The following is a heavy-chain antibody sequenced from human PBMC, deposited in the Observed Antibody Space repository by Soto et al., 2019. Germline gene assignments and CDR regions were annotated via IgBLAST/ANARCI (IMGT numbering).Heavy chain of an antibody. V-gene: IGHV1-69*13. Sequence: SVKVSCKASGGTFSSYAISWVRQAPGQGLEWMGGIIPIFGTANYAQKFQGRVTITADESTSTAYMELSSLRSEDTAVYYCARGAPPEYSSGWYDPRAVGGMDVWGQGTTVTVSS. CDR2: IIPIFGTA. CDR1: GGTFSSYA. J-gene: IGHJ6*02. D-gene: IGHD6-19*01. CDR3: ARGAPPEYSSGWYDPRAVGGMDV.